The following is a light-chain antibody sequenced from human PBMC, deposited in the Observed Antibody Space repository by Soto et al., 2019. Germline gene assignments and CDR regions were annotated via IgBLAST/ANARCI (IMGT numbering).Light chain of an antibody. Sequence: DIQMTQSPSSLSASVGDRVTITCRASQGIRNDLAWYQQKPGKAPKRLIYAASTLQSGVPSRFSGTRSGTEFTLTISSLQSEDFATYYCLQHNSYPLTFGQGTKVEVK. V-gene: IGKV1-17*01. CDR1: QGIRND. J-gene: IGKJ1*01. CDR3: LQHNSYPLT. CDR2: AAS.